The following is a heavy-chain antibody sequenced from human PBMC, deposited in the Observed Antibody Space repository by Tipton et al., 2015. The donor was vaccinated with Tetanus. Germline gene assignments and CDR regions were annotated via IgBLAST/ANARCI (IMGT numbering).Heavy chain of an antibody. CDR2: TYHTGGT. CDR1: GVSIRNGGYS. D-gene: IGHD6-13*01. Sequence: TLSLTCAVSGVSIRNGGYSWNWIRQPAGKGLEWIGYTYHTGGTYYNPSLKSRVTISVDRSSDQFSLRLTSVTAADTAAYYCARGWGSSWYYFDYWGQGILVTVSS. CDR3: ARGWGSSWYYFDY. V-gene: IGHV4-30-2*01. J-gene: IGHJ4*02.